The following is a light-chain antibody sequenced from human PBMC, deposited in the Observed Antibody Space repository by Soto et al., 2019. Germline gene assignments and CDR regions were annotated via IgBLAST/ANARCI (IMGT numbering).Light chain of an antibody. Sequence: EIVLTQSPGTLSLSPGERATLSCRASQSVSSSYLAWYQQKPGQAPRLLIYGASSRATGIPDRFSGSGSGTDFTVTISRLEPEEFAVYSCQQYGSSPRTFGQGTKVEI. CDR2: GAS. CDR3: QQYGSSPRT. J-gene: IGKJ1*01. CDR1: QSVSSSY. V-gene: IGKV3-20*01.